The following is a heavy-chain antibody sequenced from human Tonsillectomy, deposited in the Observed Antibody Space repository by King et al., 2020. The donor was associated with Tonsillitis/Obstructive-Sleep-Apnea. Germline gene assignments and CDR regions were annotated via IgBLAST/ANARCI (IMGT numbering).Heavy chain of an antibody. Sequence: VQLKESGPGLVKPSQTLSLTCSVSGGSINSGPYYWTWIRQHPGKGLEWIGFIYYSGSTYYSPSLKSRLAISVDTSKNQFSLKLSSVTAADSAVYYCARSVAPAPYYYMDVWGKGTTVTVSS. V-gene: IGHV4-31*03. CDR3: ARSVAPAPYYYMDV. J-gene: IGHJ6*03. D-gene: IGHD2-15*01. CDR2: IYYSGST. CDR1: GGSINSGPYY.